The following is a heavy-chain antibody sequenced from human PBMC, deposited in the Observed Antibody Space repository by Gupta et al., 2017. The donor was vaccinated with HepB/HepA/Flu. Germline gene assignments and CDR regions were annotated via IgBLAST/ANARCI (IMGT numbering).Heavy chain of an antibody. V-gene: IGHV1-69*06. CDR1: GGTFSSFA. Sequence: QVQLMQSGAEVKKPGSSVKVSCTASGGTFSSFALRWVRQAPGQGLEWMGGIIPIFGTAKYTQKFQGRVTITADKSTRTVYMELSSLRSEDTAVYYCARDRGYCSSTSCFPQIYYYYMDVWGKGTTVTVSS. CDR3: ARDRGYCSSTSCFPQIYYYYMDV. J-gene: IGHJ6*03. CDR2: IIPIFGTA. D-gene: IGHD2-2*01.